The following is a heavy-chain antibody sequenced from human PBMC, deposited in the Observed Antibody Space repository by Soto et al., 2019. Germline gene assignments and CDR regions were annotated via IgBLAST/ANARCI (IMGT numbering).Heavy chain of an antibody. V-gene: IGHV4-30-4*01. CDR2: IYYSGST. Sequence: PSETLSLTCTVSGGSISSGDYYWSWIRQPPGKGLEWIGYIYYSGSTFYNPSLRSRVTISVDTSKNQFSLKLYLQMNSLKTEDTAVYYCTTETYYYDSSGYPFDYWGQGTLVTVSS. CDR1: GGSISSGDYY. D-gene: IGHD3-22*01. CDR3: TTETYYYDSSGYPFDY. J-gene: IGHJ4*02.